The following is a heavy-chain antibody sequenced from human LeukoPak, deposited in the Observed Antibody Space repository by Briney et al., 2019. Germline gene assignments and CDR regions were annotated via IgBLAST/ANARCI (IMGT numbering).Heavy chain of an antibody. Sequence: SETLSLTCTVSGGPINSGGNYWSWIRQPPGKGLEWIGYIYHSGSISYNPSLKSRVTISVDRSKNQFSLKLSSVTAADTAVYYCARDRAAAGTHLEDWFDPWGQGTLVTVSS. V-gene: IGHV4-30-2*01. CDR3: ARDRAAAGTHLEDWFDP. CDR2: IYHSGSI. CDR1: GGPINSGGNY. D-gene: IGHD6-13*01. J-gene: IGHJ5*02.